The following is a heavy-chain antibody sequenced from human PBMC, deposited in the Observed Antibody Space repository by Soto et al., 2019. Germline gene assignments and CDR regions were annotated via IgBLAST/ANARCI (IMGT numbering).Heavy chain of an antibody. D-gene: IGHD2-15*01. J-gene: IGHJ4*02. Sequence: GGSLRLSCAASGFTFSSYAMSWVRQAPGKGLEWVSAISGSGGSTYYADSVKGRFTISRDNAINSLYLQMKSLRPNDTAVYYCANFPSCSSSACLDYWGRGTLVTVSS. V-gene: IGHV3-23*01. CDR2: ISGSGGST. CDR1: GFTFSSYA. CDR3: ANFPSCSSSACLDY.